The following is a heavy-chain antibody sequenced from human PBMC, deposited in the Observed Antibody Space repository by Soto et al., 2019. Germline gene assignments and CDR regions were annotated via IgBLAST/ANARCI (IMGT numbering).Heavy chain of an antibody. D-gene: IGHD3-9*01. CDR1: GXTFASYD. CDR3: ARGRTEGELRYFVWLLTTPPYYYDY. Sequence: GASVKVSCKASGXTFASYDINWGRQATGQGLEWMGWMNPNSGNTGYAQKCQGRVTMTRNTSISTAYMELSSVRSEDTAVYYCARGRTEGELRYFVWLLTTPPYYYDYWGQGTLVTVSS. CDR2: MNPNSGNT. V-gene: IGHV1-8*01. J-gene: IGHJ4*02.